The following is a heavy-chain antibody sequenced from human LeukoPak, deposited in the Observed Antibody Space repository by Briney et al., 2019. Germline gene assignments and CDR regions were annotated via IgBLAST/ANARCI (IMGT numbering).Heavy chain of an antibody. V-gene: IGHV3-74*01. CDR2: INSDGSST. J-gene: IGHJ4*02. Sequence: GGSLRLSCAASGFTFSSYWMHWVRQAPGKGLVWVSCINSDGSSTSNADSVKSRFTISRDNAKNTLYLQMNSLRAEDTAVYYCASDTVDTALGTDYWGQGTLVTVSS. CDR3: ASDTVDTALGTDY. CDR1: GFTFSSYW. D-gene: IGHD5-18*01.